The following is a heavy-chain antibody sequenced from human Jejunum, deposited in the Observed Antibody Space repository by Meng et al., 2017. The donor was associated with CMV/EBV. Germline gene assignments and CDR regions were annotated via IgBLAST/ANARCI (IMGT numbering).Heavy chain of an antibody. V-gene: IGHV3-11*05. D-gene: IGHD3-16*01. CDR2: IGTRSKYI. CDR3: AREHYANPGY. Sequence: VQLVDAGVCLVKTVRSLRLSCAAPGFMFSDHHMCWSRKAPGKGLEWVSFIGTRSKYIGYAYSVKGRFTISRDVAHNSLYLQMNSLRAEDTAVYYCAREHYANPGYWGQGTLVTVSS. J-gene: IGHJ4*02. CDR1: GFMFSDHH.